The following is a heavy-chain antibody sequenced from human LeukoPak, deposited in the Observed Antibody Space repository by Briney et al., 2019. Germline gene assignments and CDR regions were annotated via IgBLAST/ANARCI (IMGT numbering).Heavy chain of an antibody. Sequence: PGGSLRLSCAASGFTFSSYWMNWVRQAPGKGLEWVANIRQDGSEKYYVDSVKGRFTISRDNAKNSLHLQMNSLRAEDTAVYYCAREGTLRYYYMDVWGKGTTVTVSS. CDR2: IRQDGSEK. CDR3: AREGTLRYYYMDV. J-gene: IGHJ6*03. D-gene: IGHD4-17*01. V-gene: IGHV3-7*03. CDR1: GFTFSSYW.